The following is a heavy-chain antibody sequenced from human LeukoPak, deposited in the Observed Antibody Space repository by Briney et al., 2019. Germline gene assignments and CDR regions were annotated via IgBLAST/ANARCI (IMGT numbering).Heavy chain of an antibody. V-gene: IGHV3-74*01. D-gene: IGHD3-22*01. CDR3: ARDKEDSSGFPLGY. CDR1: GFTFNTYN. CDR2: INSYGSST. J-gene: IGHJ4*02. Sequence: PGGSLRLSCAGSGFTFNTYNMNWVRQAPGKGLVWVSRINSYGSSTSYADSVKGRFTISRDNAKNTLYLQMNSLRAEDTAVYYCARDKEDSSGFPLGYWGQGTLVTVSS.